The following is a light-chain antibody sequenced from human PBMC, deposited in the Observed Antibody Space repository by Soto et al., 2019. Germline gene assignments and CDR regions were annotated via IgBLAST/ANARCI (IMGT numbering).Light chain of an antibody. Sequence: EIVLTQSPGTVSLSPGERATLSCRASQSVGSRWLAWYQQKPGQAPRVLIYGGSNRATGIPDRFSGSGSGPDFTLTISRLEPEDFGVYYCQQYYSSRTFGQGTKVEMK. CDR2: GGS. CDR1: QSVGSRW. J-gene: IGKJ1*01. CDR3: QQYYSSRT. V-gene: IGKV3-20*01.